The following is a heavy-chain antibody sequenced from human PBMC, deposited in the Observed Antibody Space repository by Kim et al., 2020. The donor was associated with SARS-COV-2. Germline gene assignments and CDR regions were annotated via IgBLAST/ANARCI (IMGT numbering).Heavy chain of an antibody. CDR2: IYYSGST. D-gene: IGHD3-16*01. CDR3: ASLWGGAFDD. J-gene: IGHJ3*01. V-gene: IGHV4-39*01. Sequence: SETLSLTCTVSGGSISSSSYYWGWIRQPPGKGLEWIGSIYYSGSTYYNSSLKSRVTISVDTSKNQFSLKLSFVTAADTAVYYCASLWGGAFDDWGQGTMVTVSS. CDR1: GGSISSSSYY.